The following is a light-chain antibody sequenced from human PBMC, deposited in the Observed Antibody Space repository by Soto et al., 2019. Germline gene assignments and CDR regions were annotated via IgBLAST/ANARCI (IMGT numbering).Light chain of an antibody. CDR2: EVS. CDR1: SSDVGGYNY. Sequence: QSVLTQPASVSGSPGQSITISCTGTSSDVGGYNYVSWYQQHPGKAPKLMIYEVSNRPSGVSNRFSGSKSGNTASLTISGIQAEDEADYYCSSYTSSSDVFGTGTKVTV. J-gene: IGLJ1*01. V-gene: IGLV2-14*01. CDR3: SSYTSSSDV.